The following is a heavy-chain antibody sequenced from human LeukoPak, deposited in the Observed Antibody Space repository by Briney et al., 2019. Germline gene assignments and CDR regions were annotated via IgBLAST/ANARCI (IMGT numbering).Heavy chain of an antibody. D-gene: IGHD6-13*01. J-gene: IGHJ4*02. CDR1: GGSFSGYY. V-gene: IGHV4-34*01. CDR3: ARWRVIAAAGIDY. Sequence: SETLSLTCAVYGGSFSGYYWSWIRQPPGKGLEWIGEINHSGSTNYNPSLKSRVTISVDTFKNQFSLKLSSVTAADTAVYYCARWRVIAAAGIDYWGQGTLVTVSS. CDR2: INHSGST.